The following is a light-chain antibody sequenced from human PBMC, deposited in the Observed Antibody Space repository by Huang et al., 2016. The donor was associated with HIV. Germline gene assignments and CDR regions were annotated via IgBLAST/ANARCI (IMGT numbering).Light chain of an antibody. J-gene: IGKJ2*01. CDR2: KAS. Sequence: DIQMTQSPSTLSASVGDRVTITCRASQSISSWLAWYQQKPGKAPKLLIYKASSLESGVPSRFSGSGSGTEFTLTISSLQPDDFATYYCQQYNSFPYTFGQGTKLEIK. CDR1: QSISSW. CDR3: QQYNSFPYT. V-gene: IGKV1-5*03.